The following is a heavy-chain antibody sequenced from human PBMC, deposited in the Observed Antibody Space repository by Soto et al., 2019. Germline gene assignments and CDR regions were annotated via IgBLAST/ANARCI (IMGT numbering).Heavy chain of an antibody. Sequence: QVQLQESGPGLVKPSGTLSVTCAVSGGSISSRDWWTWVRQAPGKGLEWIGKIYHSGGTNYSPSLKSRVTLSIDKSRKSSSLALSSVTAADTAVYFCAAGNVDSMLESWGQGTLVTVSS. V-gene: IGHV4-4*02. CDR1: GGSISSRDW. D-gene: IGHD3-3*01. CDR3: AAGNVDSMLES. CDR2: IYHSGGT. J-gene: IGHJ4*02.